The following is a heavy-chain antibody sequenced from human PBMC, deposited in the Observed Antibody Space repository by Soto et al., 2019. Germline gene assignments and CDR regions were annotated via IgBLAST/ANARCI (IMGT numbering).Heavy chain of an antibody. V-gene: IGHV3-74*01. CDR1: GLSFSDYW. D-gene: IGHD1-1*01. CDR2: IRSGGDT. Sequence: EVRLAESGGGLVQPGGSLRLSCVASGLSFSDYWIHWVRQAPGKGLIWVSGIRSGGDTDYADSVKGGFTISRDNAKNTVYLQMNNLRADDTAVYYCGRVDWNAGADWGQGTLVTVSS. J-gene: IGHJ4*02. CDR3: GRVDWNAGAD.